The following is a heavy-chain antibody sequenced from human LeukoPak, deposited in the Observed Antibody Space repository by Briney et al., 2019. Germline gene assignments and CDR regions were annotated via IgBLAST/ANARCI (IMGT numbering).Heavy chain of an antibody. CDR1: GFVFSSYA. J-gene: IGHJ4*02. Sequence: GGSLRLSCAASGFVFSSYAMSWVRQAPGKGLEWVSTLSDSGGKTYYADSVKGRFTISRDNSKNTLYLQMNSLRAEDTAVYYCAKVGLRLGGDYWGQGTLVTVSS. D-gene: IGHD4-17*01. CDR3: AKVGLRLGGDY. V-gene: IGHV3-23*01. CDR2: LSDSGGKT.